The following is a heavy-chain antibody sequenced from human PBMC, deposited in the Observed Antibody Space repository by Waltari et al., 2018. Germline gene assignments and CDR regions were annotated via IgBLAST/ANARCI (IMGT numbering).Heavy chain of an antibody. CDR1: GFTGTRTH. J-gene: IGHJ4*02. CDR3: ARGAGGGRDCCPLDY. D-gene: IGHD2-21*01. Sequence: EVQLVETGGGLIQSGGSLRLSCAASGFTGTRTHRSWFRQAPGRGLEGVSVFYSDGDTYYPNSVKGIFTISRNNTKNTLYLKMNSLRAEDTAVYYCARGAGGGRDCCPLDYWGQGTLVTVSS. CDR2: FYSDGDT. V-gene: IGHV3-53*02.